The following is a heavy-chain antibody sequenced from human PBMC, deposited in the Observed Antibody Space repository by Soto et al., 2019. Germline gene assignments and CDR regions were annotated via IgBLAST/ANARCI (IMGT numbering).Heavy chain of an antibody. J-gene: IGHJ4*02. CDR2: IYYSGST. Sequence: LSLTCTVSGGSISSYYWSWIRQPPGKGLEWIGYIYYSGSTNYNPSLKSRVTISVDTSKNQFSLKLSSVTAADTAVYYCARMTTVVRAFDYWGQGTLVTVSS. D-gene: IGHD4-17*01. CDR1: GGSISSYY. CDR3: ARMTTVVRAFDY. V-gene: IGHV4-59*01.